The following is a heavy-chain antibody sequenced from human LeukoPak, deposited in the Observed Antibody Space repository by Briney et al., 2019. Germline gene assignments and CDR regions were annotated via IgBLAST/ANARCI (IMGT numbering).Heavy chain of an antibody. V-gene: IGHV1-3*01. CDR1: GYTFTSYA. J-gene: IGHJ6*02. CDR2: INAGNGNT. CDR3: ATGAYCGGDCFQFYYGMDV. Sequence: ASVKVSCKASGYTFTSYAMHWVRQAPGQRLEWMGWINAGNGNTKYSQKFQGRVTITRDTSASTAYMELSSLRSEDTAVYYCATGAYCGGDCFQFYYGMDVWGQGTTVTVSS. D-gene: IGHD2-21*02.